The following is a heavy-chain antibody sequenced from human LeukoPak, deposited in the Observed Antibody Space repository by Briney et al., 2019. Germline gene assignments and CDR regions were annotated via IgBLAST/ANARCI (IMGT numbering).Heavy chain of an antibody. J-gene: IGHJ4*02. CDR2: IYSGGST. V-gene: IGHV3-66*01. Sequence: GGSLRLSCAASGFTVSSNYMSWVRQAPGKGLERVSVIYSGGSTFYADSVKGRFTISRDNSKNTLYLQMNSLRAEDTAVYCCARDRWSGGGYSDYWGQGTLVTVSS. D-gene: IGHD5-18*01. CDR1: GFTVSSNY. CDR3: ARDRWSGGGYSDY.